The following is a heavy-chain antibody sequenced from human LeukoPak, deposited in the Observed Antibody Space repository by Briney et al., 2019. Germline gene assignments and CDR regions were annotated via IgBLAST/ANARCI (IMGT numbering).Heavy chain of an antibody. D-gene: IGHD1-26*01. CDR3: ARHARIVGATANFDY. V-gene: IGHV4-39*01. J-gene: IGHJ4*02. CDR2: IYYSGST. Sequence: SETLSLTCTVSGGSISSSGYYWGWIRQPPGKGLEWIGSIYYSGSTYYNPSLKSRVTISVDTSKNQFPLKLSSVTAADTAVYYCARHARIVGATANFDYWGQGTLVTVSS. CDR1: GGSISSSGYY.